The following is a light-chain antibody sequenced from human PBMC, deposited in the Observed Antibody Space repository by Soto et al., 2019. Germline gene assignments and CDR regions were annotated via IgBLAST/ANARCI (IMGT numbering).Light chain of an antibody. CDR2: DTS. J-gene: IGKJ2*01. V-gene: IGKV3-15*01. CDR1: QSVSSN. CDR3: QQYDNWPPVT. Sequence: EIVMTQSPATLSVSPGERATLSCRASQSVSSNLAWYQQTPGQAPRLLIYDTSTRATGIPARFSGSGSGTEFTLTISSLQSEDFAIYYCQQYDNWPPVTFGQGTKVDIK.